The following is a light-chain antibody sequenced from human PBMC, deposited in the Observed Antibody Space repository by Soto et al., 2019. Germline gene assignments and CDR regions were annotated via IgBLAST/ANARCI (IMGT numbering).Light chain of an antibody. J-gene: IGKJ2*01. Sequence: DLQLTQSPSFLSASVGDRVTITCRASQGISSSLAWYQQKPGKAPILLIYAASTLQSGVPSRFSGSGSGTEFTLTIGSLQPEDFATYYCQQFNTYPYTFGQGTELEIK. CDR3: QQFNTYPYT. V-gene: IGKV1-9*01. CDR2: AAS. CDR1: QGISSS.